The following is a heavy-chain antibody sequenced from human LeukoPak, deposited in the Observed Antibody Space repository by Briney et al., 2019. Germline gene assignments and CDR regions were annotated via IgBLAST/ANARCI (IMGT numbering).Heavy chain of an antibody. D-gene: IGHD3-10*01. Sequence: SETLSLTCTVSGGSISPYYWSWIRQPPGTGLEWIGNIFYSGGINYNPSLQSRVSISVDTSKNQFSLNLSSVTAADTAVYYCARLLAGEYDPFDMWGQGTMVTVSS. CDR1: GGSISPYY. CDR2: IFYSGGI. CDR3: ARLLAGEYDPFDM. V-gene: IGHV4-59*08. J-gene: IGHJ3*02.